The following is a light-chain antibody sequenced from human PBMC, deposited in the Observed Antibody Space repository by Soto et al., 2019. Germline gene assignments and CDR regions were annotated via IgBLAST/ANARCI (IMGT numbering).Light chain of an antibody. CDR2: GAS. CDR1: QRVISSY. CDR3: QQDVTAPWT. Sequence: VVLTQSPGTLSLSPGEVATLSCRASQRVISSYLAWYQQKPGQAPRLLIYGASKRATGIPDRFSGSGSGTDFALTISRLEPEDFAEYYWQQDVTAPWTFGQGTKVEIK. J-gene: IGKJ1*01. V-gene: IGKV3-20*01.